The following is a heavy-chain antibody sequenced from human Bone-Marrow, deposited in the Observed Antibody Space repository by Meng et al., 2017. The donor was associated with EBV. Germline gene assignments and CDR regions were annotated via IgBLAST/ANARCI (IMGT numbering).Heavy chain of an antibody. CDR2: IYWDEDK. Sequence: IPLEWSCAPLVQPPQTPTLACTFSGFSLNTRGAGVGWIRQPPGKALEWLALIYWDEDKRYSPSLKSRLTITKDSSKEQVVLTMTNMDPVDTATYYCAHRPDRRFTWFDPWGQGTLVTVSS. J-gene: IGHJ5*02. CDR1: GFSLNTRGAG. D-gene: IGHD3-10*01. V-gene: IGHV2-5*02. CDR3: AHRPDRRFTWFDP.